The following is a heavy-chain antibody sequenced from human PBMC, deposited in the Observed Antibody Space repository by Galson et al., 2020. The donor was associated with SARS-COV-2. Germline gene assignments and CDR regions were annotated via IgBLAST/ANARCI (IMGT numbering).Heavy chain of an antibody. CDR1: GFTFSSYA. J-gene: IGHJ3*02. CDR3: ARSYSGSYLSAFDI. CDR2: ISYDGSNK. Sequence: TGGSLSLSCAASGFTFSSYAMHWVRQAPGKGLEWVAVISYDGSNKYYADSVKGRFTISRDNSKNTLYLQMNSLRAEDTAVYYCARSYSGSYLSAFDIWGQGTMVTVSS. V-gene: IGHV3-30-3*01. D-gene: IGHD1-26*01.